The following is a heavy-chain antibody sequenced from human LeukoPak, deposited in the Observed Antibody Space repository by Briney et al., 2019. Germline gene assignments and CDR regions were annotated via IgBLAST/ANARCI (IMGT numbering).Heavy chain of an antibody. CDR2: ISWNGGGI. J-gene: IGHJ4*02. V-gene: IGHV3-9*01. D-gene: IGHD3-3*01. Sequence: GGSLRLSCVASGFTFDNYAIHWVRQAPGKGLEWVSGISWNGGGIGYADSVKGRFTISRDNAKNSLYPQMNSLTNEDTALYYCTREGDGYYFDSWGQGTLVTVSS. CDR3: TREGDGYYFDS. CDR1: GFTFDNYA.